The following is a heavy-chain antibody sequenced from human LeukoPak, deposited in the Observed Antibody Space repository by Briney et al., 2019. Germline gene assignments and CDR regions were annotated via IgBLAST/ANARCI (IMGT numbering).Heavy chain of an antibody. D-gene: IGHD3-22*01. CDR3: ARALYYEPSYLDS. V-gene: IGHV4-34*01. CDR2: VTPSGVA. CDR1: GGSFSGYY. J-gene: IGHJ4*02. Sequence: PSETLSLTCAVYGGSFSGYYWTWIRQPPGKGLEWIGEVTPSGVAHYNPSLKSPVTISVDTSKNQFSLMVTSVTAADTALYFCARALYYEPSYLDSWGWGTLVTVSS.